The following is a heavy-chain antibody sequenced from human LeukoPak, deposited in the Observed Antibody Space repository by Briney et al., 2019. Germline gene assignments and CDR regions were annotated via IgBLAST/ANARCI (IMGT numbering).Heavy chain of an antibody. J-gene: IGHJ6*02. CDR1: GGSFSGYY. CDR2: INHSGST. CDR3: ARGRYYGSGSYGLYYYYGMDV. V-gene: IGHV4-34*01. Sequence: PSETLPLTCAVYGGSFSGYYWSWIRQPPGKGLEWIGEINHSGSTNYNPSLKSRVTISVDTSKNQFSLKPSSVTAADTAVYYCARGRYYGSGSYGLYYYYGMDVWGQGTTVTVSS. D-gene: IGHD3-10*01.